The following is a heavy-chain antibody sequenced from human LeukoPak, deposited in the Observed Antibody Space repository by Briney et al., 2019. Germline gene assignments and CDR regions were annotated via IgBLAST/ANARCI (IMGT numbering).Heavy chain of an antibody. Sequence: ASVKVSCKASGYTFTSYGISWVRQAPGQGLEWMGWISAYNGNTNYAQKLQGRVTMTTDTSTSTAYMELRSLRSDDTAVYYCARAPSRKDCSGGSCYSVWFDPWGQGTLVTASS. CDR2: ISAYNGNT. J-gene: IGHJ5*02. CDR3: ARAPSRKDCSGGSCYSVWFDP. V-gene: IGHV1-18*01. CDR1: GYTFTSYG. D-gene: IGHD2-15*01.